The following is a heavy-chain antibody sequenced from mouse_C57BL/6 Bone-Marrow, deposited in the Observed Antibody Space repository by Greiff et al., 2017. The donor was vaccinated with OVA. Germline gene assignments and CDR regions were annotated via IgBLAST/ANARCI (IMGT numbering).Heavy chain of an antibody. CDR2: ISDGGSYT. V-gene: IGHV5-4*01. CDR1: GFTFSSYA. J-gene: IGHJ3*01. Sequence: EVMLVESGGGLVKPGGSLKLSCAASGFTFSSYAMSWVRQTPEKRLEWVATISDGGSYTYYPDNVKGRFTISRENAKNNLYLQMSHLKSEDTAMYYCARDYRDGYYVWFAYWGQGTLVTVSA. CDR3: ARDYRDGYYVWFAY. D-gene: IGHD2-3*01.